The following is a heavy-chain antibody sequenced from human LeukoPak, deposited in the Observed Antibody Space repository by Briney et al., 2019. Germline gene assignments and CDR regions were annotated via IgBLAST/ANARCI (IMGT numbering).Heavy chain of an antibody. CDR1: GYSFTSYW. CDR2: IYPGNSDT. V-gene: IGHV5-51*01. Sequence: GASLQISCKGSGYSFTSYWIGWVRPLPGKGLECLGIIYPGNSDTRYNPSFQGQVTVSADKSISTAYLQWSSLEASDTAIYYCARRTSGYAIDYWGQGTLVTVSS. D-gene: IGHD5-12*01. CDR3: ARRTSGYAIDY. J-gene: IGHJ4*02.